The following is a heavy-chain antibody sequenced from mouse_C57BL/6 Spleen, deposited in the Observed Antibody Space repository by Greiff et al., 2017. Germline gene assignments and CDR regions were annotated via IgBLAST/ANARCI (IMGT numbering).Heavy chain of an antibody. CDR3: AREALYSGSSYRYAMDY. CDR1: GYTFTSYT. D-gene: IGHD1-1*01. Sequence: QVQLQQSGAELARPGASVKMSCKASGYTFTSYTMHWVKQRPGQGLEWIGYINPSSGYTKYNQKFKDKATLTADKSSSTAYMQLSSLTSEDSAVYYWAREALYSGSSYRYAMDYWGQGTSVTVSS. CDR2: INPSSGYT. J-gene: IGHJ4*01. V-gene: IGHV1-4*01.